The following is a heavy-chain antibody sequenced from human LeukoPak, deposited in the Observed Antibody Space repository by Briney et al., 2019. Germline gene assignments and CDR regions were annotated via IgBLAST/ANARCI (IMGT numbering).Heavy chain of an antibody. CDR3: ARGGYGDRIDY. CDR2: INPSGGST. Sequence: ASVKVSCKASGYTFIRYDMHWVRQAPGQGLEWMGIINPSGGSTSYAQKFQGRVTMTRDTSTSTVYMELSRLRSEDTAVYYCARGGYGDRIDYWGQGTLVSVSS. CDR1: GYTFIRYD. D-gene: IGHD4-17*01. V-gene: IGHV1-46*01. J-gene: IGHJ4*02.